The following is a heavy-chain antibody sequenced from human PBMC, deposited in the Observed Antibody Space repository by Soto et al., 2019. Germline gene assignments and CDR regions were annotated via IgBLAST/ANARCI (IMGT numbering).Heavy chain of an antibody. Sequence: SETLSLTCTVSGGSISSYYWSWIRQPPGKGLEWIGYIYHSGSSNYNPSLKSRVTILLDTSKNQLSLKLSSVTAADTAVYYCARHGYSYGGGYFDYWGQGTLVTVSS. CDR1: GGSISSYY. CDR3: ARHGYSYGGGYFDY. CDR2: IYHSGSS. D-gene: IGHD5-18*01. V-gene: IGHV4-59*08. J-gene: IGHJ4*02.